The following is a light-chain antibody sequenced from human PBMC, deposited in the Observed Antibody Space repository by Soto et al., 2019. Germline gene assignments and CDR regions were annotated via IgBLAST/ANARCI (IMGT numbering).Light chain of an antibody. CDR3: SSYTRSSTLV. Sequence: QSALTQPASVSGSPGQSITISCTGTSSDVGGYNYVSWYQQHPGKAPKLMISEVSSRPSGVSNRVSGSKSGNTASLTISGLQAEDEADYYCSSYTRSSTLVFGGGTKLTVL. CDR1: SSDVGGYNY. V-gene: IGLV2-14*01. CDR2: EVS. J-gene: IGLJ2*01.